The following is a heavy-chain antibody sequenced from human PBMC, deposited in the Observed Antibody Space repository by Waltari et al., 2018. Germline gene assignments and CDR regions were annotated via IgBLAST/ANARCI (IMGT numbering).Heavy chain of an antibody. V-gene: IGHV3-30*18. Sequence: QVQLVESGGGVVQPGGSLRLSCAASGFTFSRYGMHWVRQAPGKGRGWVAVISYDGNEQYYAYSVKGRVTISRDFSTNTVYLQMNSLRREDTAVYYGTKEQGGHSEIDYWGQGTLVTVSS. D-gene: IGHD2-21*02. CDR1: GFTFSRYG. J-gene: IGHJ4*02. CDR2: ISYDGNEQ. CDR3: TKEQGGHSEIDY.